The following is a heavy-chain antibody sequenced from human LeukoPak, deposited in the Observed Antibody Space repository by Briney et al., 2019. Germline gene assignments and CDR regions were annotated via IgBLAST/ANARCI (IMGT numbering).Heavy chain of an antibody. Sequence: SVKVSCKASGGTFSSYAISWVRQAPGQGLEWMGGIIPIFGTANYAQKFQGRVTITADGSTSTAYMELSSLRSEDTAVYYCARVKGYYDSSGYYLYYFDYWGQGTLVTVSS. J-gene: IGHJ4*02. D-gene: IGHD3-22*01. CDR3: ARVKGYYDSSGYYLYYFDY. V-gene: IGHV1-69*01. CDR1: GGTFSSYA. CDR2: IIPIFGTA.